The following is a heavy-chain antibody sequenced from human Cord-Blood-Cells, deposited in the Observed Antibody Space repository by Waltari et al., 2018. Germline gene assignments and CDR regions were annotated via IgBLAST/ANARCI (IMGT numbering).Heavy chain of an antibody. D-gene: IGHD4-4*01. V-gene: IGHV3-30*18. CDR2: ISYDGSNK. J-gene: IGHJ4*02. CDR3: AKSLRLQYYFDY. Sequence: HWVRQAPGKGLEWVAVISYDGSNKYYADSVKGRFTISRDNSKNTLYLQMNSLRAEDTAVYYCAKSLRLQYYFDYWGQGTLVTVSS.